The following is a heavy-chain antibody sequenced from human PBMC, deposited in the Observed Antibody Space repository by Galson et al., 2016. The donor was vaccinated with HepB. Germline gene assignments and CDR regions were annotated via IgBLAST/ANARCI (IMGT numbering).Heavy chain of an antibody. CDR2: INSDDSDI. CDR3: ARGHVANGH. J-gene: IGHJ4*02. CDR1: GFTFTKFW. V-gene: IGHV3-74*03. D-gene: IGHD2-21*01. Sequence: SLRLSCAASGFTFTKFWMHWFRQVPGKGPVWIARINSDDSDITYADSVKGRFTVSRDYAKNTVFLQMSSLRVEDTAVYYCARGHVANGHWGQGSMVIVSS.